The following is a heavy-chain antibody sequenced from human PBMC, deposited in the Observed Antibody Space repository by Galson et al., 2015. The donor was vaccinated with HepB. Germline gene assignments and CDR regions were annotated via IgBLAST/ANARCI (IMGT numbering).Heavy chain of an antibody. V-gene: IGHV1-69*04. CDR2: IIPILGIA. CDR3: ARVSATGTWWFDP. J-gene: IGHJ5*02. CDR1: GCTFSSYA. D-gene: IGHD6-13*01. Sequence: SVKVSCKASGCTFSSYAISWVRQAPGQGLEWTGRIIPILGIANYAQKFQGRVTITADKSTSTAYMELSSLRSEDTAVYYCARVSATGTWWFDPWGQGTLVTVSS.